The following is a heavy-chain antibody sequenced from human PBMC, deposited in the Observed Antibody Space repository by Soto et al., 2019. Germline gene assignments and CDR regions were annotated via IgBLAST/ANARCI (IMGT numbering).Heavy chain of an antibody. D-gene: IGHD6-6*01. J-gene: IGHJ4*02. V-gene: IGHV3-30-3*01. Sequence: GGSLRLSCAASGFTFSSYAMHWVRQAPGKGLEWVAVISYDGSNKYYADSVKGRFTISRDNSKNTLYLQMNSLRAEDTAVYYCARDMGLEYSRSAADYWGQGALVTVSS. CDR1: GFTFSSYA. CDR3: ARDMGLEYSRSAADY. CDR2: ISYDGSNK.